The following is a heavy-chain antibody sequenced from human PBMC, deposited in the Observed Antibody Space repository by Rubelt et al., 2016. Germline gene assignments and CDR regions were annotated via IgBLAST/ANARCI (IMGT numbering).Heavy chain of an antibody. CDR2: IYPGDSDT. V-gene: IGHV5-51*01. D-gene: IGHD5-24*01. CDR3: ARPRGRDGYNTPLDAFDI. Sequence: GGVRQMPGKGLEWMGIIYPGDSDTRYSPSFQGQVTISADKSISTAYLQWSSLKASDTAMYYCARPRGRDGYNTPLDAFDIWGQGTMVTVSS. J-gene: IGHJ3*02.